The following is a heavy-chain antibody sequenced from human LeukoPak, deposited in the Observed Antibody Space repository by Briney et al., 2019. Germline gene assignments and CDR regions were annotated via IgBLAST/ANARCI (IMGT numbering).Heavy chain of an antibody. D-gene: IGHD5-18*01. Sequence: SETLSLTCTVSNGSISSFYWTWIRQPPGKGLEWIGYIYYTGTTDYNPSLKSRVTISVDTSKNQFSLKLSSVTAADTAVYYCARGYGRYFDYWGQGTTVTVSS. V-gene: IGHV4-59*01. J-gene: IGHJ4*02. CDR3: ARGYGRYFDY. CDR1: NGSISSFY. CDR2: IYYTGTT.